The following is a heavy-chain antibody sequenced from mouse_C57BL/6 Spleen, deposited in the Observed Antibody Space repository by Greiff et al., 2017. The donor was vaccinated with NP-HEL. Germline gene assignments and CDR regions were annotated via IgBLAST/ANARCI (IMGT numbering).Heavy chain of an antibody. V-gene: IGHV1-69*01. CDR3: ARWIYYGSSYAMDY. J-gene: IGHJ4*01. CDR2: IDPSDSYT. D-gene: IGHD1-1*01. CDR1: GYTFTSYW. Sequence: QVQLKQPGAELVMPGASVKLSCKASGYTFTSYWMHWVKQRPGQGLEWIGEIDPSDSYTNYNQKFKGKSTLTVDKSSSTAYMQLSSLTSEDSAVYYCARWIYYGSSYAMDYWGQGTSVTVSS.